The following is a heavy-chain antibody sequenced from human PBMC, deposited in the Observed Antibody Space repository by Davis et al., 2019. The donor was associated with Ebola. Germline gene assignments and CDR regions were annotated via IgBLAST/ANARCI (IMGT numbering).Heavy chain of an antibody. CDR3: AKADYVGDYYYYGMDV. J-gene: IGHJ6*02. CDR2: ISSSSSYI. V-gene: IGHV3-21*01. Sequence: PGGSLRLSCAASGFTFRSYNMNWIRQAPGKGLEWVSSISSSSSYIYYADSVKGRFTISRDNAKNSLYLQMNSLRPEDTAIYYCAKADYVGDYYYYGMDVWGQGTTVTVS. CDR1: GFTFRSYN. D-gene: IGHD4-17*01.